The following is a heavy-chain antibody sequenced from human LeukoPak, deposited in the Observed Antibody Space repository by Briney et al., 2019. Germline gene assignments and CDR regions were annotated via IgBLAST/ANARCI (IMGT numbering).Heavy chain of an antibody. V-gene: IGHV3-48*03. J-gene: IGHJ4*02. D-gene: IGHD3-10*01. Sequence: GGSLRLSCAASGFIVSNYEMNWVRQAPGKGLGWVSYISAIDSTTYYADSVDCPFTMSRANAKNSLYLQMSSLRAEDTAVYFCAKRGVVIRVILVGFHKEANYFDSWGQGALVTVSS. CDR3: AKRGVVIRVILVGFHKEANYFDS. CDR1: GFIVSNYE. CDR2: ISAIDSTT.